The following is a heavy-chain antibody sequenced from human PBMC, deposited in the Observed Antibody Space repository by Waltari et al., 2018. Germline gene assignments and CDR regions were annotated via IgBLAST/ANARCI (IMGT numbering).Heavy chain of an antibody. Sequence: QLQLQESGPGLVKPSETLSLTCTVSGGSISSSSYYWGWIRQPPGKGLEWIGSIYYSGSTYDNPSLKSRVTISVDTSKNQFSLKLSSVTAADTAVYYCARLPSSGSSFDDWGQGTLVTVSS. J-gene: IGHJ4*02. CDR3: ARLPSSGSSFDD. CDR1: GGSISSSSYY. V-gene: IGHV4-39*01. CDR2: IYYSGST. D-gene: IGHD1-26*01.